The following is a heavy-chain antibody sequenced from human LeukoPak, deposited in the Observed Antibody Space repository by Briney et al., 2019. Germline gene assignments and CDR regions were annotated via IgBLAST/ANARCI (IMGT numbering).Heavy chain of an antibody. CDR2: IHYSGNT. V-gene: IGHV4-39*01. D-gene: IGHD1-7*01. CDR1: GGSISSSSYY. CDR3: ATGGENYNYFDY. Sequence: PSETLSLTCTLSGGSISSSSYYCGWIRQPPGKGLEWIGSIHYSGNTYSNPSLKSRVTIAVEKSKNQFSLKLSSVTAADTAVYYYATGGENYNYFDYWGQGTLVTVSS. J-gene: IGHJ4*02.